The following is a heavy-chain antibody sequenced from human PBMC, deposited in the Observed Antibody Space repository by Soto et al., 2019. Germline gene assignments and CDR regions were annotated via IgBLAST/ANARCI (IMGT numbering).Heavy chain of an antibody. CDR1: GYTFTSYY. Sequence: GASVKVSCKASGYTFTSYYMHWVRQAPGQGLEWMGIINPSGGSTSYAQKFQGRVTMTRDTSTSTVYMELSSLRSEDTAVYYCARDQFKNYGSLVRFFDWLPRGNYMDVWGKGTRATVS. J-gene: IGHJ6*03. D-gene: IGHD3-9*01. CDR3: ARDQFKNYGSLVRFFDWLPRGNYMDV. CDR2: INPSGGST. V-gene: IGHV1-46*03.